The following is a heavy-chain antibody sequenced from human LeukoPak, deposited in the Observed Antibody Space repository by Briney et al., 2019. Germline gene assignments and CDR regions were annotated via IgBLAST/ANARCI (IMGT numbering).Heavy chain of an antibody. CDR1: GFTLSSYS. Sequence: PGGSLRLSCAASGFTLSSYSMNWVRQAPGKGLEWVSFISSSSSPIYYADSVKRRFTISRDNAKNSLYLQMNSLRAEDTAVYYCARKYCSSTSCYFTNMDVWGKGTTVTVSS. D-gene: IGHD2-2*01. CDR3: ARKYCSSTSCYFTNMDV. V-gene: IGHV3-48*01. CDR2: ISSSSSPI. J-gene: IGHJ6*03.